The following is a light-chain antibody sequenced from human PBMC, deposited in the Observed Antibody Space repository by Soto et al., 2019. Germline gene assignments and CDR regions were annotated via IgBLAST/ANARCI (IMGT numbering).Light chain of an antibody. CDR3: QTWGTGIQV. CDR1: SGHSSYA. Sequence: QPVLTQSPSASASLGASVKLTCTLCSGHSSYAIAWHQQQPEKGPRYLMKLNSDGSHSKGDGIPDRFSGSSSGAERYLTISSLQSEDEADYYCQTWGTGIQVFGGGNKLTVL. J-gene: IGLJ2*01. V-gene: IGLV4-69*01. CDR2: LNSDGSH.